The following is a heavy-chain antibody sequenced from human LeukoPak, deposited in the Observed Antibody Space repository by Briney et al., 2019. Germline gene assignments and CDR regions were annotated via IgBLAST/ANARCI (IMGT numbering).Heavy chain of an antibody. D-gene: IGHD4-11*01. CDR2: MYSGGST. J-gene: IGHJ6*02. V-gene: IGHV3-66*01. Sequence: PGGSLRLSCAASGFTFSSYAMTWVRQAPGKGLEWVSVMYSGGSTYYADSVKGRVAISRDNSQNTVFLQMNGVRVEDTAVYYCARSYSNHLFGMDVWGQGTAVTVSS. CDR1: GFTFSSYA. CDR3: ARSYSNHLFGMDV.